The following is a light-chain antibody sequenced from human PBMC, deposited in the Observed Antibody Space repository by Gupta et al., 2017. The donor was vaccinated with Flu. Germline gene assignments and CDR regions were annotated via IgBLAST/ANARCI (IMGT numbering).Light chain of an antibody. CDR3: GASDASMNTLV. CDR1: SSNIRSDY. CDR2: SDN. J-gene: IGLJ1*01. Sequence: QSVMTQPPSASGTPGQRVTISCSGNSSNIRSDYVYWYQQLPGVAPKLLISSDNQRPSGVPDRFLCSTSGTYASTPTSGLRSEDEADDYCGASDASMNTLVFGSGTKVTVL. V-gene: IGLV1-47*02.